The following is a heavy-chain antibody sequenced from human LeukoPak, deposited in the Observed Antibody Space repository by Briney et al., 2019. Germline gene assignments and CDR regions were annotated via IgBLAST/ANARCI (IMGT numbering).Heavy chain of an antibody. D-gene: IGHD3-10*01. CDR2: INPNSGGT. CDR3: ARGYYGSGSYSTLDY. V-gene: IGHV1-2*04. Sequence: ASVKVSCKASGYTFTGYYMHWVRQAPGQGLEWMGWINPNSGGTNYAQKFQGWVTMTRDTSISTAYMELSRLRSDDTAVYYCARGYYGSGSYSTLDYWGQGTLVTVSS. CDR1: GYTFTGYY. J-gene: IGHJ4*02.